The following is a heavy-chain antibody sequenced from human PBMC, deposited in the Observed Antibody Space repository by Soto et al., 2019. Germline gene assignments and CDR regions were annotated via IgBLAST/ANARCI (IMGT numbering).Heavy chain of an antibody. CDR2: ISYDGSNK. Sequence: QVQLVESGGGVVQPGRSLRLSCAASGFTFSSYGMHWVRQAPGKGLEWVAVISYDGSNKYYADSVKGRFTISRDNSKNTLYLQMNSRSAEDTAVYYCAKATRSAFDYWGQGTLVTVSS. D-gene: IGHD3-3*01. CDR3: AKATRSAFDY. CDR1: GFTFSSYG. J-gene: IGHJ4*02. V-gene: IGHV3-30*18.